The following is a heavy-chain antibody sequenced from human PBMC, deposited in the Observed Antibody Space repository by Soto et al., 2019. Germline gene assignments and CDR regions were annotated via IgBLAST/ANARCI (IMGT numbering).Heavy chain of an antibody. D-gene: IGHD6-13*01. Sequence: GGSLRLSCAASGFTFSSYAMNWVRQAPGKGLEWVSTISGSGGSTYYAESVKGRFIISRDNSKNTLFLQMNSLRVEDTAVYYCAKDPYASAGATGPYAMDVWGQGTTVTVSS. V-gene: IGHV3-23*01. CDR2: ISGSGGST. CDR3: AKDPYASAGATGPYAMDV. CDR1: GFTFSSYA. J-gene: IGHJ6*02.